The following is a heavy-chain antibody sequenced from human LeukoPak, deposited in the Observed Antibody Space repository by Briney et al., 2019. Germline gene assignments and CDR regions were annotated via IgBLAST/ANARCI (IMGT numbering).Heavy chain of an antibody. CDR2: ITSSSDYI. CDR1: GFSFSSYS. D-gene: IGHD1-26*01. Sequence: PRGSLRLSSAASGFSFSSYSMSWVRQAPGKGLEWVSLITSSSDYIFYADSVKGRFTISRDNARNSLYLEMNSLRAEDTAVYYCVGSTSFSASDIWGQATMVTVSS. V-gene: IGHV3-21*06. J-gene: IGHJ3*02. CDR3: VGSTSFSASDI.